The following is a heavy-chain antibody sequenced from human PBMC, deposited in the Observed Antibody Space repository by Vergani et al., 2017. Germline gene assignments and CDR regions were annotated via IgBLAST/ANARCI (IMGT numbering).Heavy chain of an antibody. CDR2: INAGNGNT. J-gene: IGHJ5*02. Sequence: QVQLVQSGAEVKKPGASVKVSCKASGYTFTSYAMHWVRQAPGQRLEWMGWINAGNGNTKYSQKFQGRVTINRDTSASTAYMELSSLRSEDTAVYYCAREGLVVPAAMRDSWFDPWGQGTLVTVSS. V-gene: IGHV1-3*01. CDR3: AREGLVVPAAMRDSWFDP. D-gene: IGHD2-2*01. CDR1: GYTFTSYA.